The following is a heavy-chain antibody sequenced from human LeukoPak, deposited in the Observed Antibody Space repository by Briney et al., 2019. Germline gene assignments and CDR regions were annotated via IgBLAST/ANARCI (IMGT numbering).Heavy chain of an antibody. D-gene: IGHD3-22*01. CDR2: INHSGTT. V-gene: IGHV4-34*01. CDR3: ARGGDSSGYYLLDAFDI. J-gene: IGHJ3*02. Sequence: SETLSLTCAVYGGSFSGYYWGWIRQPPGKGLEWIGEINHSGTTNYNPSLTSRVTISVDTSKNQFSLKLSSVTAADTAVYYCARGGDSSGYYLLDAFDIWGQGTMVTVSS. CDR1: GGSFSGYY.